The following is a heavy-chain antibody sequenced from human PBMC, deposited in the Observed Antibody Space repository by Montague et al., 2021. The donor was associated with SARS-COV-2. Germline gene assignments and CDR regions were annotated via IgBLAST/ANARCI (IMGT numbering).Heavy chain of an antibody. CDR2: IFRSGAT. CDR3: ARTSRGSRYFYGVDV. J-gene: IGHJ6*02. CDR1: GDSISDYY. D-gene: IGHD3-10*01. Sequence: SETLSLTCTVSGDSISDYYWSWIRQPPGMGLEWIGYIFRSGATNYNPPPKIRVFISLDTSKSQFSLRLSSVTAADTAIYYCARTSRGSRYFYGVDVWGQGTTVTVSS. V-gene: IGHV4-59*01.